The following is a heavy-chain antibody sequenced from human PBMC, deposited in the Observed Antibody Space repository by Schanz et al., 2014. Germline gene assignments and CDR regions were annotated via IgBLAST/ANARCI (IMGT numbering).Heavy chain of an antibody. V-gene: IGHV7-4-1*02. J-gene: IGHJ4*02. CDR2: INTKTGNP. Sequence: QVHLVQSESELKNPGASVKVSCKTSGYSFSTYAMNWVRQAPGQGLEWMGWINTKTGNPTYAQGFTGRFVFSLDTSXXXTHLQITNLKADXXXXXXCARGYCAGTSCPXXXXWGQGTLVTVSS. CDR1: GYSFSTYA. D-gene: IGHD2-2*01. CDR3: ARGYCAGTSCPXXXX.